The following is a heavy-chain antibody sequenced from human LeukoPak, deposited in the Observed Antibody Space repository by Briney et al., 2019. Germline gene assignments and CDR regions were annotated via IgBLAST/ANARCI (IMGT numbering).Heavy chain of an antibody. D-gene: IGHD3-16*01. Sequence: PSETLSLTCTVSGGSISSYYWSWIRQPPGKGLEWIGYIYYSGCTNYNPSLKSRVTISVDTSKNQFSLKLSSVTAADTAVYYCARGPLSLFDYWGQGTLVTVSS. J-gene: IGHJ4*02. CDR1: GGSISSYY. CDR2: IYYSGCT. CDR3: ARGPLSLFDY. V-gene: IGHV4-59*01.